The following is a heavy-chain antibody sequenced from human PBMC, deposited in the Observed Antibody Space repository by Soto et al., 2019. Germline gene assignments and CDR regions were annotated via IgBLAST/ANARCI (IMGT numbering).Heavy chain of an antibody. D-gene: IGHD3-16*01. CDR1: GFTFSSYW. V-gene: IGHV3-74*01. CDR3: ARESRRMITLFHWFDP. CDR2: INSDGSST. J-gene: IGHJ5*02. Sequence: CAASGFTFSSYWMHWVRQAPGKGLVWVSRINSDGSSTSYADSVKGRFTISRDNAKNTLYLQMNSLRAEDTAVYYCARESRRMITLFHWFDPWGQGTLVTVSS.